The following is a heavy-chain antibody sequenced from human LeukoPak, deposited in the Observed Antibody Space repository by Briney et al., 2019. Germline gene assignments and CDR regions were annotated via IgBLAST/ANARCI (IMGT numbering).Heavy chain of an antibody. V-gene: IGHV1-3*01. D-gene: IGHD3-22*01. CDR3: ARAVITMIVPDY. J-gene: IGHJ4*02. Sequence: ASVKVSCKASGYTFTSYAMHWVRQAPGQRLEWMGWINAGNGNTKYSQKFQGRVTITRDKSASTAYMELSSLRSEDTAVYYCARAVITMIVPDYWGQGTLVTVSS. CDR1: GYTFTSYA. CDR2: INAGNGNT.